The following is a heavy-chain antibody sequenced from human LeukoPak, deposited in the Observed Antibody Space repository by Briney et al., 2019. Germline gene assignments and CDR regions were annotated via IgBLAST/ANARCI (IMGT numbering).Heavy chain of an antibody. J-gene: IGHJ3*02. Sequence: PGGSLRLSCAASGFTFSSYWMSWVRQAPGKGLEWVANIKQDGSEKYYVDSVKGRFTISRDNAKNSLYLQMNSLRAEDTAVYYCARDSSIAAQIDAFDIWGQGTMVTVSS. CDR2: IKQDGSEK. V-gene: IGHV3-7*01. CDR1: GFTFSSYW. CDR3: ARDSSIAAQIDAFDI. D-gene: IGHD6-6*01.